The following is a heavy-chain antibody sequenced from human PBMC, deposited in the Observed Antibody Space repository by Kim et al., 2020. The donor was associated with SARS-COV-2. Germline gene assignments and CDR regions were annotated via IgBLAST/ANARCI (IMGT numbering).Heavy chain of an antibody. D-gene: IGHD6-13*01. CDR2: ISGSGGST. V-gene: IGHV3-23*01. Sequence: GGSLRLSCAASGFTFSSYAMSWVRQAPGKGLEWVSAISGSGGSTYYADSVKGRFTISRDNSKNTLYLQMNSLRAEDTAVYYCAKDRSYEQQLVLGYFDYWGQGTLVTVSS. CDR3: AKDRSYEQQLVLGYFDY. J-gene: IGHJ4*02. CDR1: GFTFSSYA.